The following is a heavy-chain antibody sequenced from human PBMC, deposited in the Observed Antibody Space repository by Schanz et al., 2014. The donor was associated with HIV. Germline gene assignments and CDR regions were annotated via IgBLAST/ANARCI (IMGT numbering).Heavy chain of an antibody. CDR2: MKSKTDGGTT. Sequence: EVQLLESGGGLVQPGGSLRLSCAASGFTFSNAWMNWVRQAPGKGLEWVGRMKSKTDGGTTDYAAPVKGTFTISRDDSKNTVYLQMNSLKTEDTAVYYCTTVISYSTSWLPTYFDYWGQGTLVTVSS. CDR1: GFTFSNAW. V-gene: IGHV3-15*01. J-gene: IGHJ4*02. D-gene: IGHD6-13*01. CDR3: TTVISYSTSWLPTYFDY.